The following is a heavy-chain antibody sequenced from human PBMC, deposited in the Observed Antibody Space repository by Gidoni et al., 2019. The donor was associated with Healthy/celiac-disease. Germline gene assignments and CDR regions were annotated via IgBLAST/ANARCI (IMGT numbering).Heavy chain of an antibody. V-gene: IGHV5-51*03. CDR3: ARRVLDYYDSSGSMPMDWYFDL. D-gene: IGHD3-22*01. CDR1: GYSFTRYW. Sequence: EVQLVQSGAEVKKPGESLKISCKVSGYSFTRYWIGWVRQMPGKGLEWMGIIYPGDSDTRYSPSFQGQVTISADKSISTAYLQWSSLKASDTAMYYCARRVLDYYDSSGSMPMDWYFDLWGRGTLVTVSS. J-gene: IGHJ2*01. CDR2: IYPGDSDT.